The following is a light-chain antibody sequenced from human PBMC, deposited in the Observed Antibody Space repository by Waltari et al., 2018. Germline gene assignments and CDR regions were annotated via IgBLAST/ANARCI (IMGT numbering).Light chain of an antibody. CDR2: EVI. J-gene: IGLJ2*01. V-gene: IGLV2-23*02. CDR3: SSYAGHRSSPYVV. CDR1: SDDIGGHKL. Sequence: QSALTQPASVSGSPGQSITISCTGTSDDIGGHKLVSWYQQHPGKAPKLLIFEVIKRPAGVSVRFSGAKSGNTAFLTIAGLQPEDEIVYYCSSYAGHRSSPYVVFGGGTRLTVL.